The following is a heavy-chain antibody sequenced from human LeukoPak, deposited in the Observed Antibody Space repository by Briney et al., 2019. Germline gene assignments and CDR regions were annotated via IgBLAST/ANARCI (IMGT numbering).Heavy chain of an antibody. CDR3: ARDRVFRGVNYFDY. J-gene: IGHJ4*02. D-gene: IGHD3-10*01. CDR1: GYTFTASY. Sequence: GASVKVSCKASGYTFTASYIHWVRQAPGQGLEWVGWIHPNSGGTYYPQKFQGRVTMTRDTSITTAYMELSGLTSDDTAFYYCARDRVFRGVNYFDYWGQGSLVTVSS. V-gene: IGHV1-2*02. CDR2: IHPNSGGT.